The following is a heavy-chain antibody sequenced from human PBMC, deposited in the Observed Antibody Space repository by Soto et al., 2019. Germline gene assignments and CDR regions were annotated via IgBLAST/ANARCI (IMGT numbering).Heavy chain of an antibody. Sequence: SETLSLTCTVSVGSIISYYWSWIRQPPGKGLEWIGYIYYSGSTNYNPSLKSRVTISVDTSKNQFSLKLSSVTAADTAVYYCARVRLAAAGTARGGLFDYWGQGTLVTVSS. J-gene: IGHJ4*02. CDR1: VGSIISYY. D-gene: IGHD6-13*01. CDR3: ARVRLAAAGTARGGLFDY. V-gene: IGHV4-59*01. CDR2: IYYSGST.